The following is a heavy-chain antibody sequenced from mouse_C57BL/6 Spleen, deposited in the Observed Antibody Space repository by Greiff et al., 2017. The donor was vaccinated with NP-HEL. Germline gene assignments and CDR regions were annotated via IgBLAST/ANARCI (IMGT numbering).Heavy chain of an antibody. V-gene: IGHV5-9-1*02. CDR1: GFTFSSYA. Sequence: EVKLVESGEGLVKPGGSLKLSCAASGFTFSSYAMSWVRQTPEKRLEWVAYISSGGDYTYYADTVKGRFTISRDNARNTLYLQMSSLKSEDTAMYYCTRAGGERVFDYWGQGTTLTVSS. J-gene: IGHJ2*01. CDR3: TRAGGERVFDY. CDR2: ISSGGDYT. D-gene: IGHD4-1*01.